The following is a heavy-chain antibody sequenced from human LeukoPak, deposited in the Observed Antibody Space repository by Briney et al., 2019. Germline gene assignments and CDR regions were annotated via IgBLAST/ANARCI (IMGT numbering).Heavy chain of an antibody. CDR3: AKDPGPYGAYYFDY. J-gene: IGHJ4*02. D-gene: IGHD4-17*01. V-gene: IGHV3-23*01. CDR1: LHTLSSEG. Sequence: AGSRRLSSAVSLHTLSSEGMSRIREAQGKAVECGAAISVSGDSTYYADSVKGRFTISRDNSKTTLYLQMTSLRAEDPAVYYCAKDPGPYGAYYFDYWGQGTLVTVSS. CDR2: ISVSGDST.